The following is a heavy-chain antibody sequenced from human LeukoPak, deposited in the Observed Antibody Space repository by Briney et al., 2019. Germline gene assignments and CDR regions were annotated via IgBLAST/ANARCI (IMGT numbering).Heavy chain of an antibody. CDR2: IYNGGST. J-gene: IGHJ3*02. CDR1: GFTVSSNY. V-gene: IGHV3-53*01. CDR3: ERAVPYYYDSSGYYGQIGAFDI. Sequence: PGGSLRLSCAASGFTVSSNYMSWVRQALGEGLEWVSVIYNGGSTYYADCVKGRFTILCDNTKNTLYLQMNSLRDEDTTVYYCERAVPYYYDSSGYYGQIGAFDIWGQGTMVTVSS. D-gene: IGHD3-22*01.